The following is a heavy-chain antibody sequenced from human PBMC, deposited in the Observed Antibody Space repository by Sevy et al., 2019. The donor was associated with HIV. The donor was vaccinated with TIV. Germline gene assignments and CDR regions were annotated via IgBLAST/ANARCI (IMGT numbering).Heavy chain of an antibody. D-gene: IGHD3-3*01. CDR2: INHSGST. V-gene: IGHV4-34*01. J-gene: IGHJ4*02. Sequence: SETLSLTCAVYGGSFSGYYWSWIRQPPGKGLEWIGEINHSGSTNYNPALKSRVTISVDTSKNQFSLKLSSVTAADTAVYYCARVDFWSGYPTAIFDYWGQGTLVTVSS. CDR1: GGSFSGYY. CDR3: ARVDFWSGYPTAIFDY.